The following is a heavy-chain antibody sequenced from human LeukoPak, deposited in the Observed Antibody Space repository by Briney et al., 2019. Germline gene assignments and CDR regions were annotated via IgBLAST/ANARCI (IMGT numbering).Heavy chain of an antibody. V-gene: IGHV1-18*01. CDR2: ISAYNGNT. CDR3: ARDRVAAAGLYYYYYYMDV. Sequence: GASVKVSCKASGYTFTSYGISWVRQAPGQGLEWMGWISAYNGNTNYPQKLQGRVTMTTDTSTSTAYMELRSLRSDDTAVYYCARDRVAAAGLYYYYYYMDVWGKGTTVTVSS. D-gene: IGHD6-13*01. J-gene: IGHJ6*03. CDR1: GYTFTSYG.